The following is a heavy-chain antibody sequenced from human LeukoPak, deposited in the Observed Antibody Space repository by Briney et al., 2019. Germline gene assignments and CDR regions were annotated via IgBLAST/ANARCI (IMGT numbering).Heavy chain of an antibody. V-gene: IGHV3-48*01. J-gene: IGHJ3*02. Sequence: GGSLRLSCAASRFNFSSFSMNWVRQAPGKGLEWISYISSSSSTIYYADSVRGRFTISRDNAKNSLYLQMNSLRGEDTAVYYCARKTGGSLDIWGQGTMVTVSS. CDR2: ISSSSSTI. CDR1: RFNFSSFS. CDR3: ARKTGGSLDI. D-gene: IGHD7-27*01.